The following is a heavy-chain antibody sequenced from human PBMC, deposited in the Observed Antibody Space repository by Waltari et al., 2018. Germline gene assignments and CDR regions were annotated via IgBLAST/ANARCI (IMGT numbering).Heavy chain of an antibody. CDR2: IKQDGSEK. CDR3: ARDLSSPDGGYNWFDP. CDR1: GFTFSSDW. Sequence: EVQLVESGGGLVQPGGSLRLSCAASGFTFSSDWMSWVRQAPGKGLEWVANIKQDGSEKYYVDSVKGRFTISRDNAKNSLYLQMNSLRAEDTAVYYCARDLSSPDGGYNWFDPWGQGTLVTVSS. J-gene: IGHJ5*02. D-gene: IGHD3-16*01. V-gene: IGHV3-7*01.